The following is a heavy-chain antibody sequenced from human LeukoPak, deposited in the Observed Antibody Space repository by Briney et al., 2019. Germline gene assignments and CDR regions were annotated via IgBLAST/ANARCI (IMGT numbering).Heavy chain of an antibody. CDR2: INHSGST. D-gene: IGHD2-15*01. V-gene: IGHV4-34*01. Sequence: AETLSLTCAVYGGSFRGYYWSRIRQPPGKALEWIGEINHSGSTNYNPSLKSRVTISVDTSKNQFSLKLSSVTAADTAVYYCQGYCSGGSCYNYGMDVWGQGTTVTVSS. J-gene: IGHJ6*02. CDR1: GGSFRGYY. CDR3: QGYCSGGSCYNYGMDV.